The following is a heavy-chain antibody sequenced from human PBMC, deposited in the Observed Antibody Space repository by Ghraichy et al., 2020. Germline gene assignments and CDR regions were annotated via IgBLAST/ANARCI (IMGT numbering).Heavy chain of an antibody. CDR3: ARGGCSDRTCRWLANDPFDL. CDR1: GGSLNTQY. J-gene: IGHJ3*01. D-gene: IGHD2-15*01. CDR2: IYHDGST. V-gene: IGHV4-59*11. Sequence: SQTLSLTCSVSGGSLNTQYWSWIRQPPGKGLDYIGYIYHDGSTNYNPSLKGRVTISIDTSNNQFSLRLNSVTAADTAVYYCARGGCSDRTCRWLANDPFDLWGQGTLVTVSS.